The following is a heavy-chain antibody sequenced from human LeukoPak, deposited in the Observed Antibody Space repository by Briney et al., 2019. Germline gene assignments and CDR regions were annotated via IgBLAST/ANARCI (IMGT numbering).Heavy chain of an antibody. CDR3: ARDDNWNTDIDY. D-gene: IGHD1-20*01. J-gene: IGHJ4*02. V-gene: IGHV3-21*01. Sequence: GGSLRLSCAASGFTFSSYSMNWVRQAPGKGLEWVSSISSSSSYIYYADSVKGRFTISRDNARNSLFLQMNSLRDEDTAVYYCARDDNWNTDIDYWGQGTLVTVSS. CDR1: GFTFSSYS. CDR2: ISSSSSYI.